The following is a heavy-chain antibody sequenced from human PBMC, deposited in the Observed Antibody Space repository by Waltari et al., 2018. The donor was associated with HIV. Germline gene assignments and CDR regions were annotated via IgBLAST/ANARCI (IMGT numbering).Heavy chain of an antibody. D-gene: IGHD2-15*01. Sequence: QVQLQQWGAGLLKPSETLSLTCAVYGGSFSGYSWSWIRQPPGKGLEWIGEINHSGSTNYNPSLKSRVTISVDTSKNQFSLKLSSVTAADTAVYYCARAPKIVVVVAATGHFDYWGQGTLVTVSS. J-gene: IGHJ4*02. CDR3: ARAPKIVVVVAATGHFDY. CDR1: GGSFSGYS. V-gene: IGHV4-34*01. CDR2: INHSGST.